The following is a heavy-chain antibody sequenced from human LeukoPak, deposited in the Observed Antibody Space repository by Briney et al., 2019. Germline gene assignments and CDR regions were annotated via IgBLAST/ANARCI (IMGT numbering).Heavy chain of an antibody. CDR1: GFTFSIYA. CDR3: TKRWSAYFDF. CDR2: ISNSGGST. V-gene: IGHV3-23*01. Sequence: PGGSLRLSCAASGFTFSIYAMSWVRQAPGKGLECVSSISNSGGSTYYADSLKGRFTISRDNSKNTLYLQMNSLRAEDTAVYYCTKRWSAYFDFWGQGALVTVSS. J-gene: IGHJ4*02. D-gene: IGHD5-24*01.